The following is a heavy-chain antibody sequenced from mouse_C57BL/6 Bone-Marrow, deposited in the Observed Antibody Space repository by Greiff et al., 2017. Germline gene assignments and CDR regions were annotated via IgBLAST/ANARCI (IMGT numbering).Heavy chain of an antibody. CDR2: ISDGGSYT. Sequence: EVQLVESGAGLVKPGGSLKLSCAASGFTFSSYAMSWVRQTPEKRLEWVATISDGGSYTYYPDNVKGRFTITRDNAKNNLYLHMSQLKSEDTANYYCSSAGLRYWYIDVWGKGTTVTVSS. D-gene: IGHD2-4*01. CDR3: SSAGLRYWYIDV. J-gene: IGHJ1*03. V-gene: IGHV5-4*01. CDR1: GFTFSSYA.